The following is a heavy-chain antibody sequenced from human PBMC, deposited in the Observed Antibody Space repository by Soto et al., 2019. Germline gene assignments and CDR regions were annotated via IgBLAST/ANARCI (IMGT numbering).Heavy chain of an antibody. CDR3: ATSREFSASDYFGF. Sequence: PXGSLCLSCCAAGFTFTDYGIPWVRQAPGKGLEWVSSIIWNSGRIGYADSVKGRFTISRDNVKNSLYLQMNSLRAEETALYYCATSREFSASDYFGFWGQGSLVTVSS. J-gene: IGHJ4*02. V-gene: IGHV3-9*01. CDR1: GFTFTDYG. D-gene: IGHD3-10*01. CDR2: IIWNSGRI.